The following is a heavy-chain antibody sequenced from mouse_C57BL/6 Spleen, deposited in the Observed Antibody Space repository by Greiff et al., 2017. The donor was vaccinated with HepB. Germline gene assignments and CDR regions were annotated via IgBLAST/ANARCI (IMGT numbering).Heavy chain of an antibody. J-gene: IGHJ3*01. CDR3: ASPLSGTWFAY. CDR2: IHPNSGST. CDR1: GYTFTSYW. Sequence: VQLQQPGAELVKPGASVKLSCKASGYTFTSYWMHWVKQWPGQGLEWIGMIHPNSGSTNYNEKFKSKATLTVDKSSSTAYMQLSSLTSEDSAVYDCASPLSGTWFAYWGQGTLVTVSA. D-gene: IGHD4-1*01. V-gene: IGHV1-64*01.